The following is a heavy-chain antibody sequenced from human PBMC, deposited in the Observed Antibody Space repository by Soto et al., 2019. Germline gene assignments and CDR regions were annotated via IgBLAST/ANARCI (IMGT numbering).Heavy chain of an antibody. CDR3: AKVLPGPYIVVVVAAMGPIDY. D-gene: IGHD2-15*01. J-gene: IGHJ4*02. CDR2: ISGSGGST. Sequence: GGSLRLSCAASGFTFSSYAMSWVRQAPGKGLEWVSAISGSGGSTYYADSVKGRFTISRDNSKNTLYLQMNSLRAEDTAVYYCAKVLPGPYIVVVVAAMGPIDYWGQGTLVTVSS. V-gene: IGHV3-23*01. CDR1: GFTFSSYA.